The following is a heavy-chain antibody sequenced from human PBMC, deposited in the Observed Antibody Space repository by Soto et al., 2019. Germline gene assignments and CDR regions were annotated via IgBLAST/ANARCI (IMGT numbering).Heavy chain of an antibody. Sequence: GGSLRLSCTAFGFTVSGKKYVAWVRQAPGKGLEWVSALYDLDGTYYADSVKGRFTTSSDSSRTTVYLQMNDLRPDDTAVYSCATWHLREHAYDIWGQGTTVTVSS. J-gene: IGHJ3*02. V-gene: IGHV3-53*01. CDR3: ATWHLREHAYDI. CDR2: LYDLDGT. D-gene: IGHD3-10*01. CDR1: GFTVSGKKY.